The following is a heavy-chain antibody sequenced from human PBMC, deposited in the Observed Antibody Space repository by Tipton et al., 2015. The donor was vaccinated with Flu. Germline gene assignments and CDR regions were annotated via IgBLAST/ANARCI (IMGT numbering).Heavy chain of an antibody. CDR3: ARLSYYDVDLKNFYFDY. Sequence: TLSLTCTVSGGSVNSGFYYWSWIRRPPGKALEWIGYIYYSGTTYYNPSLKSRVTISVDTSKSQFSLMLRSVTAADTAVYYCARLSYYDVDLKNFYFDYWGQGALVTVSS. J-gene: IGHJ4*02. V-gene: IGHV4-61*01. CDR2: IYYSGTT. CDR1: GGSVNSGFYY. D-gene: IGHD3-10*02.